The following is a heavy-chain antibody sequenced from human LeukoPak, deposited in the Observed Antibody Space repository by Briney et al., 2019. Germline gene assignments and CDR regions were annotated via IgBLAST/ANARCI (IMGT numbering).Heavy chain of an antibody. CDR2: INPSGGST. V-gene: IGHV1-46*01. D-gene: IGHD4-17*01. J-gene: IGHJ5*02. Sequence: ASVKVSCKASGYTFSNYYVHWVRQAPGQGLEWMGVINPSGGSTNYAQKFQGRVTMTRDTSTSTVYMEMSRLRSEDKAVYYCARDSTVTTFRGCVDPWGQGILVTVSS. CDR3: ARDSTVTTFRGCVDP. CDR1: GYTFSNYY.